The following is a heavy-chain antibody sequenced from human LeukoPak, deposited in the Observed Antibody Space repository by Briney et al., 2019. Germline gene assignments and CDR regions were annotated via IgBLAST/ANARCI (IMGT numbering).Heavy chain of an antibody. D-gene: IGHD3-10*01. J-gene: IGHJ4*02. CDR2: INHSGST. V-gene: IGHV4-39*07. CDR3: ARALKLWFGELLSFDY. Sequence: PSETLSLTCTVSGGSISTSGYYWGWIRQPPGKGLEWIGEINHSGSTNYNPSLKSRVTISVDTSKNQFSLKLSSVTAADTAVYYCARALKLWFGELLSFDYWGQGTLVTVSS. CDR1: GGSISTSGYY.